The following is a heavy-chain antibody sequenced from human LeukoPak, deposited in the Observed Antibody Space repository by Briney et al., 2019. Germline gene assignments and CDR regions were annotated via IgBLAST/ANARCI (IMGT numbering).Heavy chain of an antibody. D-gene: IGHD4-17*01. CDR3: AKETYGDPDY. CDR2: ISYDGSNK. CDR1: GFTFSSYA. Sequence: GGSLRLSCAASGFTFSSYAMHWVRQAPGKGLEWVAVISYDGSNKYYADSAKGRFTISRDNSKNTLYLQMNSLRAEDTAVYYCAKETYGDPDYWGQGTLVTVSS. V-gene: IGHV3-30-3*01. J-gene: IGHJ4*02.